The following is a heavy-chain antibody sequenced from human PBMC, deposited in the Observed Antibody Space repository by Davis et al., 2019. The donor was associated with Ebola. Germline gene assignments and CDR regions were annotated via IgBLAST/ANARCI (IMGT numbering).Heavy chain of an antibody. Sequence: MPSETLSLTCTVSGGSISSGDYYWSWIRQHPGKGLESIGYIYYSGTTYYNPSLRSRVTISVDTSKNQFSLKLTSVTAGDTAVYYCARDRGPYNWFDPWGQGTLVTVSS. V-gene: IGHV4-31*03. CDR3: ARDRGPYNWFDP. CDR2: IYYSGTT. J-gene: IGHJ5*02. CDR1: GGSISSGDYY.